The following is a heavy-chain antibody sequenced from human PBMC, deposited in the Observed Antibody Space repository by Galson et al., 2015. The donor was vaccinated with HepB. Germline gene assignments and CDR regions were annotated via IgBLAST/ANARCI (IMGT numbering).Heavy chain of an antibody. CDR3: ARDPPGIAAAEVWFDP. CDR2: ISSSSSYI. J-gene: IGHJ5*02. Sequence: SCKASGGTFSSYSMNWVRQAPGKGLEWVSSISSSSSYIYYADSVKGRFTISRDNAKNSLYLQMNSLRAEDTAVYYCARDPPGIAAAEVWFDPWGQGTLVTVSS. CDR1: GGTFSSYS. D-gene: IGHD6-13*01. V-gene: IGHV3-21*01.